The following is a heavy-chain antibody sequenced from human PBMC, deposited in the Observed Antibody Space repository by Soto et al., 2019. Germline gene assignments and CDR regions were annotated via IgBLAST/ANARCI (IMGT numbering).Heavy chain of an antibody. D-gene: IGHD5-12*01. CDR2: ISSHNGNT. V-gene: IGHV1-18*01. CDR3: ARDLGGFPDY. CDR1: GYTFTSYG. Sequence: QVQLVQSGAEVKKPGASVKVSCKASGYTFTSYGISWVRQAPGQGLEWMGWISSHNGNTYFAQKLQGRVTMTTDTSTSTAYMDLRSLRSDDTAVYHCARDLGGFPDYWGQGTLVTVSS. J-gene: IGHJ4*02.